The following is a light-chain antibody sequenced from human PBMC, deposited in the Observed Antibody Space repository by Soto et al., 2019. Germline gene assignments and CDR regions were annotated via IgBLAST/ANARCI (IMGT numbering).Light chain of an antibody. CDR3: MQSIQLYT. V-gene: IGKV2D-29*01. Sequence: DIVMTQTPLSLSVTPGQPASISCKSSQSLLHSDGKTYLYWYLQKPAQPPQPLIYEVFNRFSAXSXXFSGSESQQDFTLKISRVEAEDIGVHYCMQSIQLYTFDQATKLEIK. CDR2: EVF. CDR1: QSLLHSDGKTY. J-gene: IGKJ2*01.